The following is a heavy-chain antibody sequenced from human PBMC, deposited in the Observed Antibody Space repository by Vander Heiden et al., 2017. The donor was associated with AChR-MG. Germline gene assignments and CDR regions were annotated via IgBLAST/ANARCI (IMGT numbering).Heavy chain of an antibody. CDR2: INPHSGDT. Sequence: QVQLVQSGPEFKRPGASVKVSCKASGYTFTDNYIYCVRQALGQGPEWVGRINPHSGDTLYAQKFQGRVTMTRDTSLSTAYFELTSLRSDDTAVYYCAREPVYYLGSEWGFWGQGTLVTVSS. D-gene: IGHD3-10*01. J-gene: IGHJ4*02. CDR1: GYTFTDNY. CDR3: AREPVYYLGSEWGF. V-gene: IGHV1-2*06.